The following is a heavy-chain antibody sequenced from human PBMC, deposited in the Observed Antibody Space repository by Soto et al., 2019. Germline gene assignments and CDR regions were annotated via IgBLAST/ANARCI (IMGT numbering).Heavy chain of an antibody. CDR1: GYTFTSYG. CDR2: ISGYNGNT. J-gene: IGHJ5*02. CDR3: ARVLVGGYNWFDP. D-gene: IGHD2-15*01. Sequence: ASVKVSCKASGYTFTSYGISWVRQAPGQGLEWMGWISGYNGNTNYAQKLRGRVTMTTDTATSTAYMELRSLRSDDTAVYYCARVLVGGYNWFDPWGQGSLVTVSS. V-gene: IGHV1-18*01.